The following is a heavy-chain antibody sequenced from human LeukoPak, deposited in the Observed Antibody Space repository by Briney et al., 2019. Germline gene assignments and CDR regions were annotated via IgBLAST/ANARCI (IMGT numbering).Heavy chain of an antibody. V-gene: IGHV3-23*01. CDR3: APRVVGSAPFDY. CDR2: ISGSGGSST. CDR1: GFTFSSYA. J-gene: IGHJ4*02. Sequence: PGGSLRLSCAASGFTFSSYAMSWVRQAPGKGLEWVSAISGSGGSSTYYADSVKGRFTISRDNSKNTLYLQMNNLRAEDTAVYYCAPRVVGSAPFDYWGQGTLVTVSS. D-gene: IGHD2-15*01.